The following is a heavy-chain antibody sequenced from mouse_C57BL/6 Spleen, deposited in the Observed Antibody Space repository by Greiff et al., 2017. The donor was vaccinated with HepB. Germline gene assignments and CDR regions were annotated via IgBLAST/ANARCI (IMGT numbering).Heavy chain of an antibody. V-gene: IGHV1-69*01. D-gene: IGHD1-1*01. CDR2: IDPSDSYT. CDR1: GYTFTSYW. J-gene: IGHJ3*01. Sequence: VQLQQSGAELVMPGASVKLSCKASGYTFTSYWMHWVKQRPGQGLEWIGEIDPSDSYTNYNQKFKGKSTLTVDKSSSTAYMQLSSLTSEDSAVYYCARGVLRYPAWFAYWGQGTLVTVSA. CDR3: ARGVLRYPAWFAY.